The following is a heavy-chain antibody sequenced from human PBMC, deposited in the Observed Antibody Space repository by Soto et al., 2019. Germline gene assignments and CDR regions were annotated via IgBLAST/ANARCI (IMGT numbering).Heavy chain of an antibody. CDR2: IYYSGST. CDR3: ARAAKTAMAGFDY. Sequence: PSATLSLTCTVSGGSISSYYWSWIRQPPGKGLEWIGYIYYSGSTNYNPSLKSRVTISVDTSKNQFSLKLSSVTAADTAVYYCARAAKTAMAGFDYWGQGTLVTVSS. J-gene: IGHJ4*02. V-gene: IGHV4-59*01. CDR1: GGSISSYY. D-gene: IGHD5-18*01.